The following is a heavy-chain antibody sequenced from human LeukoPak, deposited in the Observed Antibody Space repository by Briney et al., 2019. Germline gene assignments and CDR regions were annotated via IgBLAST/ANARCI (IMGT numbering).Heavy chain of an antibody. D-gene: IGHD2-15*01. CDR2: IYYSGST. Sequence: KSSETLSLTCTVSGGSISSSNFYWGWIRQPPGKGLEWIGSIYYSGSTYYNPSLKSRVTISVDTSKNQFSLKLSSVTAADTAVYYCARDPVVAATYYYYYMDVWGKGTTVTVSS. V-gene: IGHV4-39*02. CDR3: ARDPVVAATYYYYYMDV. CDR1: GGSISSSNFY. J-gene: IGHJ6*03.